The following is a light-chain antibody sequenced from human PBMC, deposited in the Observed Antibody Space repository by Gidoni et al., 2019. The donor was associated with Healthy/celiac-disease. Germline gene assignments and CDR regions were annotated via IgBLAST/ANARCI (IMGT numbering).Light chain of an antibody. CDR2: GKN. V-gene: IGLV3-19*01. Sequence: SSELTQDPAVSGALGQTVRITCQGDSLRSYYASWYQQKPGQAPLLVIYGKNNRPSGIPDRFSGSSSGNTASLTITGAQAEDEADSYCNSRDSSGNVVFGGGTKLTVL. CDR1: SLRSYY. J-gene: IGLJ2*01. CDR3: NSRDSSGNVV.